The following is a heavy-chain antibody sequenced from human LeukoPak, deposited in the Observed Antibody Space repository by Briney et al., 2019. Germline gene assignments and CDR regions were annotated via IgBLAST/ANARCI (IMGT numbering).Heavy chain of an antibody. D-gene: IGHD4-11*01. CDR3: AKDHPHTVTISLFPTDY. J-gene: IGHJ4*02. V-gene: IGHV3-23*01. CDR1: GFTFSSYA. Sequence: GGSLRLSCAASGFTFSSYAMSWVRQAPGKGLEWVSAISGSGGSTYYADSVKGRFTISRDNSKNTLYLQMNSLRAEDTAVYYCAKDHPHTVTISLFPTDYWGQGTLVTVSS. CDR2: ISGSGGST.